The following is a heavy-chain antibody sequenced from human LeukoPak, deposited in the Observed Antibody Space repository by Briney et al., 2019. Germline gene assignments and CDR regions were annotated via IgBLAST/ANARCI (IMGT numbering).Heavy chain of an antibody. J-gene: IGHJ6*03. CDR1: GFTFSSYT. Sequence: GGSLRLSCAGSGFTFSSYTMNWVRQAPGKGLEWLSSISTSSSTIRYADSVKGRFTISRDNAKNSVYLLMNSLRAEDTAVYYCAKGGTPSDYDYMDVWGKGNTVTVSS. D-gene: IGHD1-26*01. CDR3: AKGGTPSDYDYMDV. V-gene: IGHV3-48*01. CDR2: ISTSSSTI.